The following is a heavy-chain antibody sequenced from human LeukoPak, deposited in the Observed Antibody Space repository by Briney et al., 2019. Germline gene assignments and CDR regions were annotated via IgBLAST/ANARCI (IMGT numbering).Heavy chain of an antibody. Sequence: SGGSLRLSCAASGFTFSSYAMSWVRQAPGKGLEWVSAISGSGGSTYYADSVKGRFTISRDNSKNTLYLQMNSLRAEDTAVYYCAKGIYYYYGMDVWGQGTTVTVPS. J-gene: IGHJ6*02. V-gene: IGHV3-23*01. CDR3: AKGIYYYYGMDV. CDR2: ISGSGGST. CDR1: GFTFSSYA.